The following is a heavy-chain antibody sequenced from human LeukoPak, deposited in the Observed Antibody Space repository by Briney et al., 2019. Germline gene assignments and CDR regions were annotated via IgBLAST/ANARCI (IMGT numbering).Heavy chain of an antibody. J-gene: IGHJ6*03. CDR1: GYTFTSYG. D-gene: IGHD5-24*01. Sequence: ASVKVSCKASGYTFTSYGISWVRQAPGQGLEWMGWISAYNGNTNYAQKLQGRVTMTTDTSTSTAYMELRSLRSDDTAVYYCVRRRRDGYNYNYYYYMDVWGKGTTVTVSS. V-gene: IGHV1-18*01. CDR3: VRRRRDGYNYNYYYYMDV. CDR2: ISAYNGNT.